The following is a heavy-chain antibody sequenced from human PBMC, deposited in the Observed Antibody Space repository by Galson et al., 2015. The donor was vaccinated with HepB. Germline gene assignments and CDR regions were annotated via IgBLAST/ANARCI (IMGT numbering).Heavy chain of an antibody. D-gene: IGHD3-10*01. J-gene: IGHJ6*02. CDR1: GFTFSSYG. V-gene: IGHV3-33*01. CDR3: AGLWFGESLGGMDV. CDR2: IWYDGSNK. Sequence: SLRLSCAASGFTFSSYGMHWVRQAPGKGLEWVAVIWYDGSNKYYADSVKGRFTISRDNSKNTLYLQMNSLRAEDTAVYYCAGLWFGESLGGMDVWGQGTTVTVSS.